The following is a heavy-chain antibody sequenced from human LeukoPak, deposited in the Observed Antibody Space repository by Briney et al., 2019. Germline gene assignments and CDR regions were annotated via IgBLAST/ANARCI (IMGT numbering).Heavy chain of an antibody. CDR2: IYPSDTDT. D-gene: IGHD6-13*01. Sequence: GESLKISCKGSGYSFSTYWIGWVRQMPGKGLEWMGLIYPSDTDTRYSPSFQGQVTISADKSISTAYLQWSSLKASDTAMYYCARYPGSSWQEYFHHWGQGTLVTVSS. V-gene: IGHV5-51*01. CDR3: ARYPGSSWQEYFHH. CDR1: GYSFSTYW. J-gene: IGHJ1*01.